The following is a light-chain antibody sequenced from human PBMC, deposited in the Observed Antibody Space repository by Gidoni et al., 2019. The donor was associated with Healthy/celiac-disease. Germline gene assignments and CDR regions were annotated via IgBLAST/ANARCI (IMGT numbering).Light chain of an antibody. Sequence: EIVMTQSPATLSVSPGERATLSCRASQSVSSNLAWYQQKPGQAPGLPIYGAATRATGIPARLSGSGSGTEFTLTISSLQSEDFAVYYCQQYNNWPPSITFGQGTRLEIK. V-gene: IGKV3-15*01. CDR1: QSVSSN. CDR3: QQYNNWPPSIT. J-gene: IGKJ5*01. CDR2: GAA.